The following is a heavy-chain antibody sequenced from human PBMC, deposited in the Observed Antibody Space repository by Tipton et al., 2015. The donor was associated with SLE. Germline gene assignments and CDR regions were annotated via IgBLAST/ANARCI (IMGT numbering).Heavy chain of an antibody. CDR2: VYYNGAT. J-gene: IGHJ4*02. V-gene: IGHV4-59*11. Sequence: TLSLTCTVSGGSMRSHYWSWIRQPPGKGLEYIGSVYYNGATYYNPSLKSRVSISVDTSESQFSPKLSSVTAADTALYYCARSVRVWGQGTLVTVSS. D-gene: IGHD5/OR15-5a*01. CDR3: ARSVRV. CDR1: GGSMRSHY.